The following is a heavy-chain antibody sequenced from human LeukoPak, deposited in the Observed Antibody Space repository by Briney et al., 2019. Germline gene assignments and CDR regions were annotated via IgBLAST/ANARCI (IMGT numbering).Heavy chain of an antibody. J-gene: IGHJ2*01. V-gene: IGHV3-74*01. CDR3: ATLYYDSSGRFYWYFDL. D-gene: IGHD3-22*01. Sequence: PGGSLRLSCAASGFTFSSYWMHWVRQAPGKGLVWVSRINSDRSSTSYADSLKGRVTISTDNTKNTHYLQMNSLRAADKAVYYCATLYYDSSGRFYWYFDLWGQGTLVTVSS. CDR1: GFTFSSYW. CDR2: INSDRSST.